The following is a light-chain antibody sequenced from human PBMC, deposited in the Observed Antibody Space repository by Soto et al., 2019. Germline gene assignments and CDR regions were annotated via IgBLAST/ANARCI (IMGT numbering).Light chain of an antibody. V-gene: IGKV1-5*01. Sequence: DIQMTQSPSTLSSSVGYRVTITCRASQSISRGLAWYQQKPGKAPNLLIYDASTLESGVPSRFSGSGSGTEFTLTISCLHPDDFATYYCQHYNSYSEAFGQGTTVDIK. CDR3: QHYNSYSEA. CDR1: QSISRG. J-gene: IGKJ1*01. CDR2: DAS.